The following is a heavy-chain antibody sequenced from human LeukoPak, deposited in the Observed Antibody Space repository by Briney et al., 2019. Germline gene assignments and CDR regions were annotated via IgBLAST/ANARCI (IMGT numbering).Heavy chain of an antibody. Sequence: ETSETLSLTCAVSGGSISSNSGNCWTWVRQPPGKGLEWIGEIYHSGSTNYNPSLKSRVTMLLDKSKNQFSLKLSSVTAADTAVYYCARGGYYDEFDYWGQGTLVTVSS. CDR3: ARGGYYDEFDY. V-gene: IGHV4-4*02. CDR1: GGSISSNSGNC. J-gene: IGHJ4*02. CDR2: IYHSGST. D-gene: IGHD3-22*01.